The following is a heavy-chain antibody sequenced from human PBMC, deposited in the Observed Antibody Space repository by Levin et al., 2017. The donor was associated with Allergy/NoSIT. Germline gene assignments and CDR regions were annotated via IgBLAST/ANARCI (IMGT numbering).Heavy chain of an antibody. Sequence: PSETLSLTCTVSGGSISSGDYYWSWIRQPPGKGLEWIGYIYYSGSTYYNPSLKSRVTISVDTSKNQFSLKLSSVTAADTAVYYCACFPNDYGGNRHDYWGQGTLVTVSS. CDR2: IYYSGST. CDR3: ACFPNDYGGNRHDY. CDR1: GGSISSGDYY. V-gene: IGHV4-30-4*01. J-gene: IGHJ4*02. D-gene: IGHD4-23*01.